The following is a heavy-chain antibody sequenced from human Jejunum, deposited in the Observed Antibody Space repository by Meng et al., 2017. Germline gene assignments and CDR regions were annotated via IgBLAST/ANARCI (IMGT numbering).Heavy chain of an antibody. CDR3: TNDRLNH. D-gene: IGHD1-1*01. CDR2: INPDGSNP. V-gene: IGHV3-74*02. Sequence: EVPRVEFGGGLAQPWGSSSLSFAGFGFTFTDHWIHWVRQGPGKGLVWVSRINPDGSNPTYADSVKGRFTISRDNAKNTVYLQMNSLRAEDTAVYYCTNDRLNHWGQGALVTVSS. J-gene: IGHJ1*01. CDR1: GFTFTDHW.